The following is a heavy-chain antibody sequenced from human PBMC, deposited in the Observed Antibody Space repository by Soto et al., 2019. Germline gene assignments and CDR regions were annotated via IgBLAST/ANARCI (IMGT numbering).Heavy chain of an antibody. J-gene: IGHJ5*02. Sequence: GWSLRLSCAASGFTFDDYAMHWVRQAPGKGLEWVSFISWNSGSIGYADSVKGRFTISRDNAKNSLYLQMNSLRAEDTALYYCAKGYCSSTSCQFDPWGQGTLVTVSS. D-gene: IGHD2-2*01. V-gene: IGHV3-9*01. CDR1: GFTFDDYA. CDR3: AKGYCSSTSCQFDP. CDR2: ISWNSGSI.